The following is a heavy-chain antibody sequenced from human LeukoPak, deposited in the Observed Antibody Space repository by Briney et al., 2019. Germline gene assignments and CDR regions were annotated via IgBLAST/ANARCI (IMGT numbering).Heavy chain of an antibody. Sequence: SGTLSLTCAVYGGSFSGFYWSWIRQPPGKGLELIGEINHSGSTNYNPSLKSPVTISVDTSKNQFSLKLSSVTAADTAVYYCARAVGDSYDSSGYFDYWGQGTLVTVSS. CDR1: GGSFSGFY. CDR3: ARAVGDSYDSSGYFDY. J-gene: IGHJ4*02. D-gene: IGHD3-22*01. CDR2: INHSGST. V-gene: IGHV4-34*01.